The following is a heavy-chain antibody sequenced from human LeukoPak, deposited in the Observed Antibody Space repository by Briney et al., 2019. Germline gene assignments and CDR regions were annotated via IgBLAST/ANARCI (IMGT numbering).Heavy chain of an antibody. J-gene: IGHJ6*02. V-gene: IGHV3-23*01. CDR1: GFTFSTYD. D-gene: IGHD3-10*01. CDR3: ANAYYGSGTYYPEQYYGLDV. Sequence: PGGSLTLSCAASGFTFSTYDMIWVRQAPGKGLEWVSGISGSGYSTFYADSVKGRFTISRDNSKNTLYLQMNSLRAEDTAVYYCANAYYGSGTYYPEQYYGLDVWGQGTSVTVSS. CDR2: ISGSGYST.